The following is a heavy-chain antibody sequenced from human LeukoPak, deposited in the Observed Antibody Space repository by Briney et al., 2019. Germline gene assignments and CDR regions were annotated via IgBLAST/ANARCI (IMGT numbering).Heavy chain of an antibody. CDR1: GFTFSIYA. V-gene: IGHV3-23*01. CDR2: ISSSGATT. D-gene: IGHD2-15*01. J-gene: IGHJ4*02. Sequence: PGGSLRLSCATSGFTFSIYAMTWVHQAPGKGLVWVSSISSSGATTYYADSVKGRFTISRDNSKNTLYVQMNSLRAEDTAIYYCAKDNAVAAPYYFDHWGQGTLVTVSS. CDR3: AKDNAVAAPYYFDH.